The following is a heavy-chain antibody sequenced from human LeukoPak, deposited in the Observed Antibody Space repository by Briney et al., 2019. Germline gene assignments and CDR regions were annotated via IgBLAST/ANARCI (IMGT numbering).Heavy chain of an antibody. J-gene: IGHJ4*02. CDR2: ISAYNGNT. V-gene: IGHV1-18*01. CDR1: GYTFTSYG. D-gene: IGHD3-22*01. Sequence: GASVKVSCKASGYTFTSYGISWERQAPGQGLEWMGWISAYNGNTNYAQKFQGRVTMTRDTSTSTVYMELSSLRSEDTAVYYCARGSHVRLYDSPNGFDYWGQGTLVTVSS. CDR3: ARGSHVRLYDSPNGFDY.